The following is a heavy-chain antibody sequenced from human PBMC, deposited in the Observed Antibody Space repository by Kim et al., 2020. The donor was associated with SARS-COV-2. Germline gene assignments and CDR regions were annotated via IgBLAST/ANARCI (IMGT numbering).Heavy chain of an antibody. CDR3: AKSHGSGFSWGGYYYTG. V-gene: IGHV3-9*01. CDR2: ISWNSGTI. Sequence: SLRLSCVASEFAFGHYAMHWVRQAPGKGLEWVSGISWNSGTIAYAGSVKGRFTISRDDAKNSLYLQMNSLRAEDTALYYCAKSHGSGFSWGGYYYTG. J-gene: IGHJ6*01. CDR1: EFAFGHYA. D-gene: IGHD3-10*01.